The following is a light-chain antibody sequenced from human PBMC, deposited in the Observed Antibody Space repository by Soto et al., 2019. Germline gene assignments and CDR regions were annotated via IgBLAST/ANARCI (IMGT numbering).Light chain of an antibody. CDR1: SSDVGGYNY. Sequence: QSPLTQPRSVSGSPGQSVTISCTGTSSDVGGYNYVSWYQEQPGKAPKLMIYDVSKRPSGVPDRFSGSKSGNTASLTISGLQAEDEADDYCCAYGGSYSYVFGTGTKVTVL. CDR3: CAYGGSYSYV. V-gene: IGLV2-11*01. J-gene: IGLJ1*01. CDR2: DVS.